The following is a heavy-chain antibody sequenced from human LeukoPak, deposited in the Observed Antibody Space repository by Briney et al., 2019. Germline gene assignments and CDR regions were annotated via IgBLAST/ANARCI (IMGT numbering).Heavy chain of an antibody. V-gene: IGHV3-21*01. D-gene: IGHD3-3*01. CDR1: GFTFSSHT. Sequence: PGGSLRLSCAASGFTFSSHTMNWVRQAPGKGLEWVSSISSSSSYIYYADSVKGRFTISRDNAKNSLYLRMNSLRAEDTAVYYCARSYDFWSGYFNSVDSWGQGTLVTVSS. CDR3: ARSYDFWSGYFNSVDS. CDR2: ISSSSSYI. J-gene: IGHJ5*01.